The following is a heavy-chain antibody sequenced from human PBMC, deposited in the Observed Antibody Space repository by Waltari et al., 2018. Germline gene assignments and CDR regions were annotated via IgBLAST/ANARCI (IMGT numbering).Heavy chain of an antibody. D-gene: IGHD4-17*01. CDR3: ARHSTVTTRFPYYYYYYMDV. CDR2: IYPGDSNT. CDR1: GYSFTSYW. Sequence: EVQLVQSGAEVKKPGESLKISCKGSGYSFTSYWIGWVRQMPGKGLGWMGIIYPGDSNTRYSPSCQGQVTISADKSISTAYLQWSSLKASDTAMYYCARHSTVTTRFPYYYYYYMDVWGKGTTVTISS. J-gene: IGHJ6*03. V-gene: IGHV5-51*01.